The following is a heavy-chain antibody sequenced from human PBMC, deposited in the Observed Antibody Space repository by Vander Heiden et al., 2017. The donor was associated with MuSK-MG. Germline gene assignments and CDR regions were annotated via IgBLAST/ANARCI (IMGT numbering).Heavy chain of an antibody. D-gene: IGHD4-4*01. CDR1: GYTFSSYG. Sequence: QVQLVQSGVEVKKPGASVKVSCKASGYTFSSYGISWVRQAPGQGLEWMGWISAYNGDTNYAQKLQGRVTMTTDTSTSTAHMELSSLRSDDTAVYYCARPVTTLDYYYYYMDVWGKGTTVTVSS. V-gene: IGHV1-18*01. CDR3: ARPVTTLDYYYYYMDV. J-gene: IGHJ6*03. CDR2: ISAYNGDT.